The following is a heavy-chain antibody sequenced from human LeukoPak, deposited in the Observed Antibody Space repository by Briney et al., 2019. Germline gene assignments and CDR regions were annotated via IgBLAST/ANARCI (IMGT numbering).Heavy chain of an antibody. CDR3: AKDGGLWISAHWGDS. Sequence: PGGSLRLSCAASGFTFRSYGMSWVRQAPGKGLEWVSAISGNGGSTYYADSVKGRFTISRDNSKNTLYLQMNSLRAEDTAVYYCAKDGGLWISAHWGDSWGRGTLVTVSS. D-gene: IGHD2-2*03. CDR2: ISGNGGST. V-gene: IGHV3-23*01. J-gene: IGHJ4*02. CDR1: GFTFRSYG.